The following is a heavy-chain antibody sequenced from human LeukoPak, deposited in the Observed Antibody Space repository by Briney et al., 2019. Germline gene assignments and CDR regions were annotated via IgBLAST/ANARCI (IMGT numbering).Heavy chain of an antibody. V-gene: IGHV3-53*01. J-gene: IGHJ4*02. CDR2: IYSGGST. CDR1: GFTVSSNY. D-gene: IGHD6-13*01. Sequence: PGGSLRLSCAASGFTVSSNYMSWVRQAPGKGLEWVSVIYSGGSTYYADSVKGRFTISRDNSKNTLYLQMNSLRAEDTAVYYCARGGESSSWYFTPYFDYWAREPWSPSPQ. CDR3: ARGGESSSWYFTPYFDY.